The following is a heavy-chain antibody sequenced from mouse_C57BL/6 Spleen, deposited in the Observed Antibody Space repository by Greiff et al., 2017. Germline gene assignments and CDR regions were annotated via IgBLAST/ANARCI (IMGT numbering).Heavy chain of an antibody. J-gene: IGHJ2*01. Sequence: VQLQQSGAELVKPGASVKLSCTASGFNITDYYMHWVKQRPEQGLEWIGGIDPADGETNYAPKFQGKATITADTSSNTANLQLSSLTSEDTAIYYCSCLGYPLDYWGQGTTLTVSS. CDR2: IDPADGET. CDR3: SCLGYPLDY. CDR1: GFNITDYY. D-gene: IGHD2-2*01. V-gene: IGHV14-2*01.